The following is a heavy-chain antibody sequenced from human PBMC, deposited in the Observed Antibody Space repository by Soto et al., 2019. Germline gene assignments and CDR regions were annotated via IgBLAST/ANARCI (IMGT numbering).Heavy chain of an antibody. CDR3: VRRHVSATGIDWFDP. CDR2: INAANGDT. J-gene: IGHJ5*02. D-gene: IGHD6-13*01. Sequence: ASVKVSWKASGYTFTSHGIHWVRQAPGQRLEWMGWINAANGDTKYSPKFQGRVTITRDTSASTAYMELSSLRSEDTAVYYCVRRHVSATGIDWFDPWGQGTLVTVSS. CDR1: GYTFTSHG. V-gene: IGHV1-3*01.